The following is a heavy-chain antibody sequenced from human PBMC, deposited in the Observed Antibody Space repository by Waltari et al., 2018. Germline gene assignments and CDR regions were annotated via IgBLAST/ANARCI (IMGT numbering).Heavy chain of an antibody. Sequence: EVQLVQSGAEVKKPGESLKISCKASGCRFSSDWIVWVRQMPGTGLEWLGMMYPGGSDTRYSPSFEGQVTISADKFINTAYLMLKSLKTSDTAMYYCAKGGIPNWFDPWGQGTLVTVSS. CDR3: AKGGIPNWFDP. D-gene: IGHD6-25*01. CDR2: MYPGGSDT. J-gene: IGHJ5*02. V-gene: IGHV5-51*01. CDR1: GCRFSSDW.